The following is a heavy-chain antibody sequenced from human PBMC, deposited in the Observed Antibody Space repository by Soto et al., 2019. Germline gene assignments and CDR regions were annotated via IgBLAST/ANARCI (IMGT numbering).Heavy chain of an antibody. Sequence: ASVKVSCKASGYTFTGYYMRWVRQAPGQGLEWMGWINAYNGNTNYAQKLQGRVTMTTDTSTSTAYMELRSLRSDDTAVYYCARDPSTTVTTRMDVWGKGTTVTVSS. CDR2: INAYNGNT. CDR3: ARDPSTTVTTRMDV. V-gene: IGHV1-18*04. D-gene: IGHD4-4*01. CDR1: GYTFTGYY. J-gene: IGHJ6*04.